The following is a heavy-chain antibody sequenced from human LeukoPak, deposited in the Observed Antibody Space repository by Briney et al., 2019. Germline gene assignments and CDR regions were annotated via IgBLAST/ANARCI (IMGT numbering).Heavy chain of an antibody. CDR2: IYYSGST. D-gene: IGHD2-15*01. J-gene: IGHJ4*02. Sequence: SETLSLTCTVPGGSISSYYWTWIRQPPGKGLEWIGYIYYSGSTNYNPSLKSRVTISVDTSKDQFSLKLSSVTAADTAVYYCARRGGGYFDYWGQGTLVTVSS. CDR3: ARRGGGYFDY. CDR1: GGSISSYY. V-gene: IGHV4-59*08.